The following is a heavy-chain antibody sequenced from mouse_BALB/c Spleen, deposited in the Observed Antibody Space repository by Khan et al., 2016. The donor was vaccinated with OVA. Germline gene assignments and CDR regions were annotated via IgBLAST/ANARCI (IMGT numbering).Heavy chain of an antibody. CDR3: ARIDGWDFDY. J-gene: IGHJ2*01. CDR1: GYSITTDYA. D-gene: IGHD2-3*01. CDR2: ISYSGNT. Sequence: EVQLQESGPGLVKPSQSLSLTCTVTGYSITTDYAWNWIRQFPGSKLEWMGHISYSGNTKYNPSLKSRISITRDTSKNQFFLQLKSVTTEDTARYYCARIDGWDFDYWGQGTTLTVSS. V-gene: IGHV3-2*02.